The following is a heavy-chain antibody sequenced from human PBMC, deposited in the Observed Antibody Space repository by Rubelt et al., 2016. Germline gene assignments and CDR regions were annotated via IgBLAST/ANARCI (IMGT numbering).Heavy chain of an antibody. CDR1: TSYW. V-gene: IGHV5-10-1*01. J-gene: IGHJ6*02. Sequence: TSYWISWVRQMPGKGLEWMGRIDPSDSYTNYSPSFQGHVTISADKSISTAYLPWSSLKASDTAMYYCARQRITIFGVVYYYYGMDVWGQGTTVTVSS. CDR3: ARQRITIFGVVYYYYGMDV. D-gene: IGHD3-3*01. CDR2: IDPSDSYT.